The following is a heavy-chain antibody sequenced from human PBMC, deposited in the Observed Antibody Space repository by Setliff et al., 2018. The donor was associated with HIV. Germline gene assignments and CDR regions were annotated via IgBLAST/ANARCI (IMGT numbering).Heavy chain of an antibody. Sequence: ASVKVSCKASGYSFTTYGISWVRQAPGQGLEWVGWISVYNGQTLYAQKVQDRITVTMDIPKDPAYMELRGLTPDDTAVYYCARGHHFYWYFDLWGPGTLVTVSS. CDR3: ARGHHFYWYFDL. CDR1: GYSFTTYG. CDR2: ISVYNGQT. V-gene: IGHV1-18*01. J-gene: IGHJ2*01.